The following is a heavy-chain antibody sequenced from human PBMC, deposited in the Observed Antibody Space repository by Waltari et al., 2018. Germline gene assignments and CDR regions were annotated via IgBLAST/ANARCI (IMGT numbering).Heavy chain of an antibody. J-gene: IGHJ5*02. CDR2: IYEDDDK. Sequence: QITLKESGPTLVKPTQTLTLTCTFSGFSLSISGVGGGWIRQLPGKALEWLALIYEDDDKRYSPSLKSRLTITKDTSKNQVVLTMTNMDPVDTATYYCAHNLYDSSGYYGWFDPWGQGTLVTVSS. V-gene: IGHV2-5*02. CDR1: GFSLSISGVG. D-gene: IGHD3-22*01. CDR3: AHNLYDSSGYYGWFDP.